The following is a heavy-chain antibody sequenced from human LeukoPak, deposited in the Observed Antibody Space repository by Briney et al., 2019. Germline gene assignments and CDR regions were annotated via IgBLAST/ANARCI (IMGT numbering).Heavy chain of an antibody. D-gene: IGHD3-22*01. V-gene: IGHV1-8*01. CDR2: MSPNSGNT. Sequence: GASVKVSCKASGYTFTSYDINWVRQATGQGLEWMGWMSPNSGNTGYAQKFQGRVTKTRNTSISTAYMELSSLRSEGTAVYYCARGYYYDSSGYYAYYFDPWGQGTLVTVSS. CDR1: GYTFTSYD. J-gene: IGHJ4*02. CDR3: ARGYYYDSSGYYAYYFDP.